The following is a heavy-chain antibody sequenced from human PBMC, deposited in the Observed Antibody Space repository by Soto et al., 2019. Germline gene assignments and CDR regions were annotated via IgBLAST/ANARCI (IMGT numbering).Heavy chain of an antibody. CDR2: IDTAGDT. J-gene: IGHJ4*02. D-gene: IGHD6-13*01. V-gene: IGHV3-13*01. Sequence: EVQLVESGGGLVQPGGSLRLSCAASGFTFSTDDMHWVRQATGKGLEWVAAIDTAGDTYYQGSVKGRFTISRENAKSSLYLQMNSLRAGDTAVYYCARGRIRSSCYDYWGQGALVTVSS. CDR1: GFTFSTDD. CDR3: ARGRIRSSCYDY.